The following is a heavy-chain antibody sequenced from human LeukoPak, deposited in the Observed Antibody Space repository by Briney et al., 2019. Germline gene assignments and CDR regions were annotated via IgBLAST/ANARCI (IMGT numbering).Heavy chain of an antibody. V-gene: IGHV4-59*08. Sequence: SETLSLTCTVSGGSIDTYYWNWIRQPPGKGLEWIGYVFHTGSTNYNPSLKSRVTISVDTSKNQFSLKLSSVTAADTAVYYCARQAWFGGIYLFYYYYMDVWGKGTTVTISS. J-gene: IGHJ6*03. D-gene: IGHD3-10*01. CDR2: VFHTGST. CDR1: GGSIDTYY. CDR3: ARQAWFGGIYLFYYYYMDV.